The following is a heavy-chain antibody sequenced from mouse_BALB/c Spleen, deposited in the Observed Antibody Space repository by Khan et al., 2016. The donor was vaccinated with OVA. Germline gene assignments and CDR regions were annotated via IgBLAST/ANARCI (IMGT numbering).Heavy chain of an antibody. V-gene: IGHV3-2*02. CDR2: ITYSGGT. CDR1: GYSITSDYA. Sequence: VQLQQSGPGLVKPSQSLSLTCTVTGYSITSDYAWNWIRQFPENKLEWMGYITYSGGTSYHPSLKSRISITRDTSKNQFFLRLNSVTTEDSATYYCARWFAYWGQGTLVTVS. J-gene: IGHJ3*01. CDR3: ARWFAY.